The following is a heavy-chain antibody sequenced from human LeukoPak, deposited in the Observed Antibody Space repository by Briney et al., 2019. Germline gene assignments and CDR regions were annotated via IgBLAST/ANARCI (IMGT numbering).Heavy chain of an antibody. CDR3: ARVEHYYDSSGYYSHGEYYFDY. D-gene: IGHD3-22*01. CDR2: INPNSGGT. CDR1: GYTFTGYY. V-gene: IGHV1-2*02. J-gene: IGHJ4*02. Sequence: SVKVSCKASGYTFTGYYMHWVRQAPGQGLEWMGWINPNSGGTNYAQKFQGRVTMTRDTSISTAYMELSRLRSNDTAVYYCARVEHYYDSSGYYSHGEYYFDYWGQGTLVTVSS.